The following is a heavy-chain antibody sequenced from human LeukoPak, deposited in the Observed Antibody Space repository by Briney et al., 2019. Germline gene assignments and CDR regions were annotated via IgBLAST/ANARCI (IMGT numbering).Heavy chain of an antibody. CDR1: GYTFTSYA. CDR3: ARGFGGWYELDY. V-gene: IGHV1-3*01. CDR2: INAGNGNT. Sequence: ASVKVSCKASGYTFTSYAMHWVRQAPGQRLEWMGWINAGNGNTKYSQKFQGRVTITRDTSASTAYMGLSSLRSEDTAVYYCARGFGGWYELDYWGQGTLVTVSS. D-gene: IGHD6-19*01. J-gene: IGHJ4*02.